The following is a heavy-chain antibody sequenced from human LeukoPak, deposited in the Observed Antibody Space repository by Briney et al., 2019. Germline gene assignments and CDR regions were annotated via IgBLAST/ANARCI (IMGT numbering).Heavy chain of an antibody. CDR1: GDSIRDDNYF. D-gene: IGHD3-3*01. CDR3: ARHQFYGVSQPHPFDS. J-gene: IGHJ4*02. V-gene: IGHV4-39*01. CDR2: INYGGST. Sequence: PSEALSLTRTVSGDSIRDDNYFWGWIRQPSGKGLEWIVSINYGGSTYYNPSLETRVTMSLDTSKHQFSLKLNSVTATDTAVYYCARHQFYGVSQPHPFDSWAQGILVTVSS.